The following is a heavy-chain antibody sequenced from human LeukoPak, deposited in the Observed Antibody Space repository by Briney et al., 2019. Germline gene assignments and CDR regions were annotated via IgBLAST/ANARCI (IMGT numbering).Heavy chain of an antibody. D-gene: IGHD7-27*01. CDR3: ARATGDGRHAFDI. CDR1: GFTFSSYA. J-gene: IGHJ3*02. CDR2: ISYDGSNK. Sequence: GRSLRLSCAASGFTFSSYAMHWVRQAPGKGLEWVAVISYDGSNKYYADSVKGRFTISRDNSKNTLYLQMNSLRAEDTAIYYCARATGDGRHAFDIWGQGTMVTVSS. V-gene: IGHV3-30-3*01.